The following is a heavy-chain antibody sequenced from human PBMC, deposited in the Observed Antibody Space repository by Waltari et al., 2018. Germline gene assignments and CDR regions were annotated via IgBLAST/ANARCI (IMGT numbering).Heavy chain of an antibody. CDR3: ARISTFYFYGMDV. Sequence: QVQLQESGPGLVRPSETLSLGCTVPNVPNRSYDWTWIRQPPGKGLEWFGFTFYSGTTNYNPSLKSRVTISLDASKNQFSLNLRSVTAADTAVYFCARISTFYFYGMDVWGQGTTVTVSS. V-gene: IGHV4-59*01. J-gene: IGHJ6*02. D-gene: IGHD3-9*01. CDR2: TFYSGTT. CDR1: NVPNRSYD.